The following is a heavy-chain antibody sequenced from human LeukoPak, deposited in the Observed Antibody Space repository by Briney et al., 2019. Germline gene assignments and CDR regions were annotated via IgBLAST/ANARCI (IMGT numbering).Heavy chain of an antibody. J-gene: IGHJ4*02. Sequence: SETLSLTCAVYGGSFSGYYWSWIRQPPGKGLEWIGEINHSGSTNYNPSLKSRVTISVDTSKNQFSLKLSSVTAADTAVYYCARRKYYYDSSGYPIDYWGQGTLVTVSS. V-gene: IGHV4-34*01. CDR3: ARRKYYYDSSGYPIDY. CDR1: GGSFSGYY. D-gene: IGHD3-22*01. CDR2: INHSGST.